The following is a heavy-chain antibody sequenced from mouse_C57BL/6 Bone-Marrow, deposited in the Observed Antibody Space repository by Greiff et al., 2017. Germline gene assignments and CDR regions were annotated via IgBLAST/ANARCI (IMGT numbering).Heavy chain of an antibody. CDR3: TTTTGVATDY. CDR2: IDPENGDT. J-gene: IGHJ2*01. Sequence: EVQLQQSGAELVRPGASVKLSCTASGFNIKDDYMHWVKQRPEQGLEWIGWIDPENGDTEYASKVQGKAPITADTSSNTAYLQLSSLTSEDTAVYYWTTTTGVATDYWGQGTTLTVTS. CDR1: GFNIKDDY. D-gene: IGHD1-1*01. V-gene: IGHV14-4*01.